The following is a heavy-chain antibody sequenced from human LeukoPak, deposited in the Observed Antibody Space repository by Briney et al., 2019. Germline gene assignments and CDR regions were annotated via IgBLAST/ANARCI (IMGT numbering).Heavy chain of an antibody. D-gene: IGHD3-10*01. Sequence: SETLSLTCTVSGGSISSYYWSWIRQPPGKGLEWIGYIYYSGSTNYNPSLKSRVTISVDTSKNQFSLKLSSVTAADTAVYYCARRDFYYGSGSYSHWFDPWGQGTLVTVSS. CDR2: IYYSGST. CDR1: GGSISSYY. V-gene: IGHV4-59*08. CDR3: ARRDFYYGSGSYSHWFDP. J-gene: IGHJ5*02.